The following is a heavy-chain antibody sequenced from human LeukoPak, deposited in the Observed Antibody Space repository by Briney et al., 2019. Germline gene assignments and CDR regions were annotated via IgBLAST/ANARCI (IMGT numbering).Heavy chain of an antibody. CDR2: INHNGNVN. CDR1: GFTFSSYS. V-gene: IGHV3-7*03. Sequence: GGSLRLSCAASGFTFSSYSMNWARQAPGKGLEWVASINHNGNVNYYVDSVKGRFTISRDNAKNSLYLQMSDLRAEDTAVYFCARGGGLDVWGQGATVTVSS. D-gene: IGHD3-16*01. J-gene: IGHJ6*02. CDR3: ARGGGLDV.